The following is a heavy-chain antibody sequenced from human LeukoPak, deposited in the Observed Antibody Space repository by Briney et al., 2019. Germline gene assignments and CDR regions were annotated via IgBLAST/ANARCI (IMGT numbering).Heavy chain of an antibody. J-gene: IGHJ4*02. V-gene: IGHV1-2*02. D-gene: IGHD6-13*01. Sequence: VAVKVSCKASGYTFTGYYMHWVRQAPGQGVEWMGWINPNSGGTNYAQKFQGRVTMTRDTSISTAYMEMSRWRSDDTAVYYCARIGDSSSWYVGYYFDYWGQGTLVTVSS. CDR3: ARIGDSSSWYVGYYFDY. CDR1: GYTFTGYY. CDR2: INPNSGGT.